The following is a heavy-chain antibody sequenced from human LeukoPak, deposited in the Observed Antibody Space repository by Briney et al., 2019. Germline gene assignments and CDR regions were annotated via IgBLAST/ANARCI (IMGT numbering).Heavy chain of an antibody. CDR3: ASGYRGYDPLHYFDY. D-gene: IGHD5-12*01. CDR1: GFTFGSYA. CDR2: ISYDGSNK. V-gene: IGHV3-30-3*01. Sequence: GGSLRLSCSASGFTFGSYAMGWVRPAPGKGLEWGAVISYDGSNKYYADSEKRRVTISRDNSNNTLYLQMNSLRAEHTAVYYCASGYRGYDPLHYFDYWGQGTLVTVSS. J-gene: IGHJ4*02.